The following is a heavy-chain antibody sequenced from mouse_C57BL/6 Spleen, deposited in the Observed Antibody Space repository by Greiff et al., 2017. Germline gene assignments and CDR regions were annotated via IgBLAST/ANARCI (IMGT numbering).Heavy chain of an antibody. J-gene: IGHJ3*01. CDR2: IDPSDSYT. CDR1: GYTFTSYW. Sequence: QVQLQQPGAELVMPGASVKLSCKASGYTFTSYWMHWVKQRPGQGLEWIGEIDPSDSYTNYNQKFKGKSTLTVDKSSSTAYMQLSSLTSEDSAVYYCARLGSSQFAYWGQGTLVTVSA. D-gene: IGHD1-1*01. V-gene: IGHV1-69*01. CDR3: ARLGSSQFAY.